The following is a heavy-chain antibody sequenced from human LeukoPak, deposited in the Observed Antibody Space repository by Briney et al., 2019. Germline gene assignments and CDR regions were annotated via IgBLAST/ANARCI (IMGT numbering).Heavy chain of an antibody. D-gene: IGHD3-22*01. CDR2: IYYSGRT. V-gene: IGHV4-39*01. J-gene: IGHJ4*02. CDR3: ARYHDSSDY. Sequence: SETLSLTCTVSGGSISSSSYYWGWIRQPPGKGLEWIGSIYYSGRTYYNPSLKSRVTISVDTSKNQFSLNLRFLTAADTAVYYCARYHDSSDYWGQGTLVTVSS. CDR1: GGSISSSSYY.